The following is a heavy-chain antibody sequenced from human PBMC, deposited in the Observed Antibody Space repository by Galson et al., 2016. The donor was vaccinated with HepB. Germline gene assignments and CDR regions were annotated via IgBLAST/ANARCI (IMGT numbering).Heavy chain of an antibody. CDR2: ISSSSSPI. CDR1: GFMFSSYS. CDR3: ARQGWVTTRFYYGMDV. D-gene: IGHD4-17*01. J-gene: IGHJ6*02. Sequence: SLRLSCAASGFMFSSYSMNWVRQAPGKGLEWISYISSSSSPIYYADSLKGRFTISRDTAKNSLYLQMNSLRDEDTAVYYCARQGWVTTRFYYGMDVWGPGTTVTVSS. V-gene: IGHV3-48*02.